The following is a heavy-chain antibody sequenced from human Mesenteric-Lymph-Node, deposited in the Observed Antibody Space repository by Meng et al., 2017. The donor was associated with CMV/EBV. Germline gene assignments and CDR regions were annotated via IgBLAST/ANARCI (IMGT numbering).Heavy chain of an antibody. CDR3: ATDREGENY. CDR2: ITASSDYI. CDR1: GFTFNTFS. V-gene: IGHV3-21*01. J-gene: IGHJ4*02. D-gene: IGHD2-21*01. Sequence: GESLKISCAASGFTFNTFSMNWIRQAPGKGLEWVSSITASSDYIYYTDSVKGRFTISRDNAKNSLYLQMNSLRGEDTAMYYCATDREGENYWGQGTLVTVSS.